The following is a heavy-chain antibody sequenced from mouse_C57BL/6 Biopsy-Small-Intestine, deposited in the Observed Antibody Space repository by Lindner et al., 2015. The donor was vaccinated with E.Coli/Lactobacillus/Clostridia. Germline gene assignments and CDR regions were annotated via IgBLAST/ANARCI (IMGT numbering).Heavy chain of an antibody. CDR2: INPYNGDS. Sequence: VQLQESGPELVRPGDSIRISCKSSDYSFTDYFMNWVMQSHGKSLEWIGRINPYNGDSFYNQKFKGKATLTVDKSSGTAHMELRSLTSEDSAVYYCARWLLRGGYIDVWGTGTTVTVSS. CDR3: ARWLLRGGYIDV. D-gene: IGHD2-3*01. CDR1: DYSFTDYF. J-gene: IGHJ1*03. V-gene: IGHV1-20*01.